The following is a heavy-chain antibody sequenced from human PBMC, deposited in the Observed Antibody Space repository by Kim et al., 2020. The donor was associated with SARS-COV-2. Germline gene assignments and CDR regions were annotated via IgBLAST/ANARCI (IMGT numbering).Heavy chain of an antibody. Sequence: SETLSLICTVSGGSISSSSYYWGWIRQPPGKGLEWIGSIYYSGSTYYNPSLKSRVTISVDTSKNQFSLKLSSVTAADTAVYYCARHHVGRDQRNRYNWFDPWGQGTLVTVSS. D-gene: IGHD2-15*01. J-gene: IGHJ5*02. V-gene: IGHV4-39*01. CDR1: GGSISSSSYY. CDR2: IYYSGST. CDR3: ARHHVGRDQRNRYNWFDP.